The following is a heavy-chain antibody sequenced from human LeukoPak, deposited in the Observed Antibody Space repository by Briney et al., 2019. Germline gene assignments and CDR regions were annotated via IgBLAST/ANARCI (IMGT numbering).Heavy chain of an antibody. D-gene: IGHD5-12*01. CDR2: INHSGST. Sequence: SETLSLTCAVYGGSFSDYYWSWIRQPPGKGLEWIGEINHSGSTNYNPSLKSRVTISVDTSKNQFSLKLSSVTAADTAVYYCARGRGFGGYGTWGYYYYYMDVWGKGTTVTVSS. J-gene: IGHJ6*03. V-gene: IGHV4-34*01. CDR1: GGSFSDYY. CDR3: ARGRGFGGYGTWGYYYYYMDV.